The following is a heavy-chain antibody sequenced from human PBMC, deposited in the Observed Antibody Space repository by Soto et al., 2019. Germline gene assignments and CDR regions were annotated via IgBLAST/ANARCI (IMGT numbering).Heavy chain of an antibody. CDR3: FRFHCDNVIRRPGDI. V-gene: IGHV1-46*03. CDR1: GYALTGHH. Sequence: ASVKVSCKAPGYALTGHHMHWVRQAPGQGLEWMGVINPSGDSASYAHKFQGRITMTRDTSTSTVYMEVTTLRSEDTAVYYCFRFHCDNVIRRPGDIWGQGTLVPVSS. CDR2: INPSGDSA. J-gene: IGHJ4*02. D-gene: IGHD2-21*01.